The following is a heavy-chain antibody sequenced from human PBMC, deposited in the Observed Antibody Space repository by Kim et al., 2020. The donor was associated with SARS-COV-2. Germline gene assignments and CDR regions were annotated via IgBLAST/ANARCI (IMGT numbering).Heavy chain of an antibody. CDR3: ARDVRVGAVAGTEDYYYYYGMDV. Sequence: GGSLRLSCAASGFTFSSYWMSWVRQAPGKGLEWVANIKQDGSEKYYVDSVKGRFTISRDNAKNSLYLQMNSLRAEDTAVYYCARDVRVGAVAGTEDYYYYYGMDVWGQGTTVTVSS. D-gene: IGHD6-19*01. V-gene: IGHV3-7*03. CDR1: GFTFSSYW. J-gene: IGHJ6*02. CDR2: IKQDGSEK.